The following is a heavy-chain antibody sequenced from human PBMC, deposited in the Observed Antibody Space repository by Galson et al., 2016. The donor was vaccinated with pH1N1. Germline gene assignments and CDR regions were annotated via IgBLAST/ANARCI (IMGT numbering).Heavy chain of an antibody. V-gene: IGHV1-69*13. CDR1: GGTFSNSA. D-gene: IGHD3-3*01. CDR2: IIPIFATV. J-gene: IGHJ6*02. CDR3: ARGGTLRDFWSNYYPNGVDV. Sequence: SVKVSCKASGGTFSNSAVSWARQAPGQGLEWMGGIIPIFATVNYAQKFQGRLTITADESTNTAYMELSSLRSEDTAVYYCARGGTLRDFWSNYYPNGVDVWGQGTTVTVSS.